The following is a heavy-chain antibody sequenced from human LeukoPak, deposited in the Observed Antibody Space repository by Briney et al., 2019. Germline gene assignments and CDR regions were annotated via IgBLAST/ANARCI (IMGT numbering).Heavy chain of an antibody. CDR2: IIPIFGTA. Sequence: SVKVSCKASGGTFSSYAISWVRQAPGQGLEWMGGIIPIFGTANYAQKFQGRVTMTRDTSTSTVYMELSSLRSEDTAVYYCAREGVGSSSCPEWGQGTLVTVSS. J-gene: IGHJ4*02. CDR3: AREGVGSSSCPE. CDR1: GGTFSSYA. D-gene: IGHD6-13*01. V-gene: IGHV1-69*05.